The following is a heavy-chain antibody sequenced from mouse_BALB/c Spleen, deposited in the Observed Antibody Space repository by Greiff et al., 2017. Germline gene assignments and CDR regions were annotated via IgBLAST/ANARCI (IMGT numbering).Heavy chain of an antibody. D-gene: IGHD2-4*01. CDR3: ARNPIYYDYDVGFAY. CDR1: GYSITSDYA. CDR2: ISYSGST. J-gene: IGHJ3*01. V-gene: IGHV3-2*02. Sequence: EVKLMESGPGLVKPSQSLSLTCTVTGYSITSDYAWNWIRQFPGNKLEWMGYISYSGSTSYNPSLKSRISITRDTSKNQFFLQLNSVTTEDTATYYCARNPIYYDYDVGFAYWGQGTLVTVSA.